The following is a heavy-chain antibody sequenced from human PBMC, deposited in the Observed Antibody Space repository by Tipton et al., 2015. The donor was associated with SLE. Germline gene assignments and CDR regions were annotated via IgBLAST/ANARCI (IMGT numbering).Heavy chain of an antibody. CDR1: GGSVSSGSYY. D-gene: IGHD3-9*01. CDR3: ARDGSRYDIFTGGHDALDI. Sequence: TLSLTCTVSGGSVSSGSYYWSWIRQPPGKGLEWIGYIYHSGGTNHSPSLRSRLTTSVDTSKNQFSLRLSSVTAADTAVYYCARDGSRYDIFTGGHDALDIWGQGTMVTVSS. V-gene: IGHV4-61*01. CDR2: IYHSGGT. J-gene: IGHJ3*02.